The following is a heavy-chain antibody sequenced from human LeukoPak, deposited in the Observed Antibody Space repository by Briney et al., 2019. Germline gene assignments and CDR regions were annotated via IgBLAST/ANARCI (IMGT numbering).Heavy chain of an antibody. J-gene: IGHJ5*02. V-gene: IGHV3-33*08. CDR3: ARSARDDYYDSSGYPHH. D-gene: IGHD3-22*01. Sequence: GGSLRLSCAASGFAFGSHWMHWVRQAPGKGLEWVAVIWYDGSNKYYADSVKGRFTISRDNSKNTLYLQMNSLRAEDTAVYYCARSARDDYYDSSGYPHHWGQGTLVTVSS. CDR2: IWYDGSNK. CDR1: GFAFGSHW.